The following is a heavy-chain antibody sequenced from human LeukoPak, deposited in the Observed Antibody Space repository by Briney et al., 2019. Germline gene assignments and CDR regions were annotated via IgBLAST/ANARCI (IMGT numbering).Heavy chain of an antibody. D-gene: IGHD2-2*01. CDR3: ARGGVVPSAPDY. CDR1: GFTLSSYS. CDR2: ISSSSNTI. V-gene: IGHV3-48*04. Sequence: GGSLRLSCAASGFTLSSYSMNWVRQAPGKGLEWVSYISSSSNTIYYADSVKGRFTISRDNAKNSLYLQMNSLRAEDTAVYYCARGGVVPSAPDYWGQGTLVTVSS. J-gene: IGHJ4*02.